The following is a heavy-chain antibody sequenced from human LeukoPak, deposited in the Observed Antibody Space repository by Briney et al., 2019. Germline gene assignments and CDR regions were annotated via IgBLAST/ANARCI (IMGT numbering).Heavy chain of an antibody. V-gene: IGHV1-46*01. D-gene: IGHD2-2*01. CDR3: AREIVVVPSAMGFDP. Sequence: ASAKVSCKASGYSFTTYYIYCVRQAPGQGLEWMGLINPSGGSTSFAQKFQARLTMTRDTSTSTVYMELSGLSSEDTAVYYCAREIVVVPSAMGFDPWGQGTLVTVSS. J-gene: IGHJ5*02. CDR1: GYSFTTYY. CDR2: INPSGGST.